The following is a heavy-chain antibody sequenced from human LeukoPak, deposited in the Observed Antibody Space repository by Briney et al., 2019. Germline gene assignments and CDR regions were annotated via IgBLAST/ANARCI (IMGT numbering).Heavy chain of an antibody. CDR1: GYTFTSYG. Sequence: ASVKVSCKASGYTFTSYGISWVRQAPGQGLEWMGWISAYNGNTNYAQKFQGRVTMTRDTSISTAYMELSRLRSDDTAVYYCARSPRYYDSSGYYGYWGQGTLVTVSS. D-gene: IGHD3-22*01. V-gene: IGHV1-18*01. J-gene: IGHJ4*02. CDR2: ISAYNGNT. CDR3: ARSPRYYDSSGYYGY.